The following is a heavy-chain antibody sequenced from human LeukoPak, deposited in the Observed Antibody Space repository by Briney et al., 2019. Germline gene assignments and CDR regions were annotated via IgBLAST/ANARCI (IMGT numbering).Heavy chain of an antibody. V-gene: IGHV4-59*01. CDR2: IYSSGST. Sequence: PSETLSLTCTVSGGSISSYCWSWIRQPPGKGLEWIGYIYSSGSTNYNPSLKSRVTMSVDTSKNQFSLKLSSVTAADTAIYYCARERIRDGNLDYWGQGTLVTVSS. D-gene: IGHD2/OR15-2a*01. J-gene: IGHJ4*02. CDR3: ARERIRDGNLDY. CDR1: GGSISSYC.